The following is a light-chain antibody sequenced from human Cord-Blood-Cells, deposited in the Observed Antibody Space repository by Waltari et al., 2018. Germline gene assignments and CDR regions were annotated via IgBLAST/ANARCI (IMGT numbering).Light chain of an antibody. CDR3: CSYAGSSTFVV. CDR2: EGS. V-gene: IGLV2-23*03. J-gene: IGLJ2*01. Sequence: QSALTQPASVSGSHGQSITISCTGTSSDVGSYNLVSWYQQHLGKAPKLMIYEGSKRPSGGSNRFSGSKSGNTASLTISGLQAEDEADYYCCSYAGSSTFVVFGGGTKLTVL. CDR1: SSDVGSYNL.